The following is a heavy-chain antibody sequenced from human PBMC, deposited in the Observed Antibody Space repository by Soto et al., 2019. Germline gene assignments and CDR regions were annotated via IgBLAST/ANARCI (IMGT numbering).Heavy chain of an antibody. J-gene: IGHJ4*02. CDR2: IDPSGDNT. V-gene: IGHV1-46*01. CDR1: EYSFTSYY. D-gene: IGHD3-22*01. Sequence: QVQLVQSGAEVKKPGASAKVSCKASEYSFTSYYMHWVRRAPGQGLEWMGMIDPSGDNTGYPQKFQGRVTMTSDTSTRTVYMELSSLRSDDTAMYYCAATRGYSPPFDSWGQGTRVTVS. CDR3: AATRGYSPPFDS.